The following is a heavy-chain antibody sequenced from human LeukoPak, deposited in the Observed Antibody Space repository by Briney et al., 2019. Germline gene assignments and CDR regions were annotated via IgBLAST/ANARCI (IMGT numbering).Heavy chain of an antibody. J-gene: IGHJ5*02. CDR1: GGSVRTSAYF. CDR2: TYYTGNT. CDR3: ARRPYWNWFDP. Sequence: PSETLSLTCTVSGGSVRTSAYFWAWIRQPPVKGLEWIGNTYYTGNTYYNPSLESRVTISVDTSKNQFSLKLSSVTAADTAVYYCARRPYWNWFDPWGQGTLVTVSS. D-gene: IGHD2-15*01. V-gene: IGHV4-39*07.